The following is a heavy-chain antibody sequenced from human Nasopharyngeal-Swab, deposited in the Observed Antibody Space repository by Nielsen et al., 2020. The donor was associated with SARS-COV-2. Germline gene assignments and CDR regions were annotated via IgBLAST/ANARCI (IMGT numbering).Heavy chain of an antibody. D-gene: IGHD6-19*01. CDR2: INHRGNT. CDR3: ARSGYSSGWYDL. Sequence: WIRQPPGKGLEWIGDINHRGNTNYSPSLKSRLTMSVDTSKNQFSLKVSSVTAADTAVYYCARSGYSSGWYDLWGQGTLVTVSP. V-gene: IGHV4-34*01. J-gene: IGHJ5*02.